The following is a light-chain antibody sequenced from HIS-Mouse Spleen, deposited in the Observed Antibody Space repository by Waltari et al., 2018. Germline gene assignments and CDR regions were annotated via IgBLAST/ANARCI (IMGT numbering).Light chain of an antibody. CDR2: EVS. CDR3: SSYAGSNNLGV. V-gene: IGLV2-8*01. CDR1: SSDVGGYNY. Sequence: QSALTQPPSASGSPGQSVTISCTGTSSDVGGYNYVSWYQQHPGKAPKLMIYEVSKRPSGVPDRFSGSKSGNKASLTVSGLQAEDEADYYCSSYAGSNNLGVFGTGTKVTVL. J-gene: IGLJ1*01.